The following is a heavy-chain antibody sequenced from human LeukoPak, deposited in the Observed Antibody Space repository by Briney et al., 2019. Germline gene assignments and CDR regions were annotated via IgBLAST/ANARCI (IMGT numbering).Heavy chain of an antibody. CDR1: GGSFSGYY. D-gene: IGHD3-22*01. Sequence: SETLSLTCAIYGGSFSGYYWSWIRQPPGKGLEWIGEINHRGSTNYNPSLKSRVTISVDTSKNQFSLKLSSVTAADTAVYYCARGDSSGFIRSRGQGTLVTVSS. J-gene: IGHJ4*02. CDR3: ARGDSSGFIRS. V-gene: IGHV4-34*01. CDR2: INHRGST.